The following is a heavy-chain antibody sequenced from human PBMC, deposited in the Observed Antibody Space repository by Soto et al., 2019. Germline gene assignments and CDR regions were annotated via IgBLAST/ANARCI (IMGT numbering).Heavy chain of an antibody. CDR2: IYHSGST. D-gene: IGHD6-19*01. Sequence: SGTLSLTCSVSGGSPTIGGHYRTWDRQHPGKGLEWIGYIYHSGSTYYSPSLKSRVTISVDTSENQFSLKLTSMTAADTAVYYCARGADGFDPWGQEKMLTISS. CDR1: GGSPTIGGHY. J-gene: IGHJ3*01. CDR3: ARGADGFDP. V-gene: IGHV4-31*03.